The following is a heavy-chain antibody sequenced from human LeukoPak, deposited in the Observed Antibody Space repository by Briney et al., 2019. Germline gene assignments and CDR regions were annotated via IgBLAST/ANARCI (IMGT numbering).Heavy chain of an antibody. D-gene: IGHD1-26*01. CDR2: ISGSGGST. CDR1: GFTFSSYG. J-gene: IGHJ5*02. CDR3: AKDHGRNVYSGSYRLYNWFDP. V-gene: IGHV3-23*01. Sequence: GGSLRLSCAASGFTFSSYGMHWVRQAPGKGLEWVSAISGSGGSTYYADSVKGRFTISRDNSKNTLYLQMNSLRAEDTAVYYCAKDHGRNVYSGSYRLYNWFDPWGQGTLVTVSS.